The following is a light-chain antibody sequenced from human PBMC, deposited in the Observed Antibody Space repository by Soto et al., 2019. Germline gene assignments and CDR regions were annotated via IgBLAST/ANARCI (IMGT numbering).Light chain of an antibody. CDR1: QSVNSNY. V-gene: IGKV3-20*01. CDR3: QHYDSTPPT. J-gene: IGKJ1*01. Sequence: EIVLTQSPGTLSLSPGARATLSCRASQSVNSNYLAWYQRKPGQAPRLLIYGASNRATDIPYRFSASGSGTDFSLTITTLEAEDFAVYYWQHYDSTPPTFGQGTKVEVK. CDR2: GAS.